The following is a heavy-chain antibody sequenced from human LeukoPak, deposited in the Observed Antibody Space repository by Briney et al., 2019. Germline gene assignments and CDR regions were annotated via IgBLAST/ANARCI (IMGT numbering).Heavy chain of an antibody. CDR3: ARDGVTMVRGVILY. J-gene: IGHJ4*02. Sequence: GGSLRLSCAASGFTFSSYSMNCVRQAPGKGLEWVSYISSSSTIYYADSVKGRFTISRDNAKNLLYLQMNSLRAEDTAVYYCARDGVTMVRGVILYWGQGTLVTVSS. CDR1: GFTFSSYS. CDR2: ISSSSTI. D-gene: IGHD3-10*01. V-gene: IGHV3-48*01.